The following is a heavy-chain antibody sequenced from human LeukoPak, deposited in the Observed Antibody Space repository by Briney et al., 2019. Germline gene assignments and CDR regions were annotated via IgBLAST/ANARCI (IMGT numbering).Heavy chain of an antibody. CDR3: TTSLYSVNDLGY. D-gene: IGHD5/OR15-5a*01. CDR1: GFTFTNAW. V-gene: IGHV3-15*07. J-gene: IGHJ4*02. CDR2: FKSKTDGGTR. Sequence: GGSLRLSCVDSGFTFTNAWMNWVRQAPGKGLEWVGRFKSKTDGGTRDYAAPVKGRFTISRDDSKNTLSLQMNSLKTEDTAVYYCTTSLYSVNDLGYWGQGTLVTVSS.